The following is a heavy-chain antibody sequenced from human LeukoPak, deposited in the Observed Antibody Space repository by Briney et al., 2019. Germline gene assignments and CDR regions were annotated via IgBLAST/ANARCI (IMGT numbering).Heavy chain of an antibody. CDR1: GFTFSDAW. V-gene: IGHV3-15*01. CDR2: IKTKSDGGTT. CDR3: TADMPASSRAADY. D-gene: IGHD2-15*01. Sequence: GGSLRLSCAASGFTFSDAWMSWVRQAPGRGLEWGGRIKTKSDGGTTDYAAPVKGRFSISRDDSKTTVYLQINSLKTEDTAVYYCTADMPASSRAADYWGQGTLVTVSS. J-gene: IGHJ4*02.